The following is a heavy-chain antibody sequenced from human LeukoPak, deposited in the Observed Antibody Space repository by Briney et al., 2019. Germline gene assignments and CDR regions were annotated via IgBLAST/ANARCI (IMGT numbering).Heavy chain of an antibody. CDR3: ARGHSSGWYFGVNAFDI. D-gene: IGHD6-19*01. V-gene: IGHV4-4*07. CDR1: GGSISSYY. CDR2: IYTSGST. J-gene: IGHJ3*02. Sequence: KPSETLSLTCTVSGGSISSYYWNWIRQPAGKGLEWIGRIYTSGSTNYNPSLKSRVTMSVDTSKNQFSLKLSSVTAADTAVYYCARGHSSGWYFGVNAFDIWGQGTMVTVSS.